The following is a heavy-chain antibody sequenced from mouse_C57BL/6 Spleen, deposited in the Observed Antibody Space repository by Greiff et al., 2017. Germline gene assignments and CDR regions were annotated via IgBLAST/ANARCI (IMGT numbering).Heavy chain of an antibody. CDR1: GYSFTGYY. Sequence: EVQLQQSGPELVKPGASVKISCKASGYSFTGYYMNWVKQSPEKSLEWIGEINPSTGGTTYNQKFKAKATLTVDKSSSTAYMQLKSLTSEDSAVYYCARYYGSMDYWGQGTSVTVSS. CDR3: ARYYGSMDY. J-gene: IGHJ4*01. CDR2: INPSTGGT. D-gene: IGHD1-1*02. V-gene: IGHV1-42*01.